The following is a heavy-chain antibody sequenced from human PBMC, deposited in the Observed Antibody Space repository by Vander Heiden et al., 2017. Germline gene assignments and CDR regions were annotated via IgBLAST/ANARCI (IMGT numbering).Heavy chain of an antibody. V-gene: IGHV3-13*01. D-gene: IGHD1-26*01. J-gene: IGHJ6*02. CDR2: IGTAGDT. CDR1: AFTFSSYD. Sequence: EVQLVESGGGLVQPGWSLRLSCAAAAFTFSSYDMHWVRQATGKGLEWVSAIGTAGDTYYPGSVKGRFTISRENAKNSLYLQMNSLRAGDTAVYYCARGSGSYPVDGMDVWGQGTTVTVSS. CDR3: ARGSGSYPVDGMDV.